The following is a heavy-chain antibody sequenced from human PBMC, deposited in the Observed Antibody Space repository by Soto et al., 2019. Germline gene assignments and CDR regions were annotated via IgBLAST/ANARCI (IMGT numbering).Heavy chain of an antibody. V-gene: IGHV1-2*02. CDR3: GRVRSGQIVVFY. CDR2: IGPETGAT. CDR1: GYTFTGHY. D-gene: IGHD1-26*01. J-gene: IGHJ4*02. Sequence: GASVKVSCKASGYTFTGHYIHWVRQAPEQGPEWMGEIGPETGATSYAQKFQGRVTLTRDMSITTVYMELNNLSPDDTAVYYCGRVRSGQIVVFYWGQGTPVTVSS.